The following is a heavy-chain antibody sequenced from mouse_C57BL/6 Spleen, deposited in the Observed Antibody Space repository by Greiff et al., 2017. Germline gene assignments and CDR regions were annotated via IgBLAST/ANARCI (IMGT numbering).Heavy chain of an antibody. Sequence: VKLQQPGAELVRPGSSVKLSCKASGYTFTSYWMHWVKQRPIQGLEGIGNIDPSDSETHYNQKFKDKATLTVDKSSSTAYMQLSSLTSEDSAVYYCARDYGSSYWYFDVWGTGTTVTVSS. CDR3: ARDYGSSYWYFDV. CDR2: IDPSDSET. J-gene: IGHJ1*03. D-gene: IGHD1-1*01. V-gene: IGHV1-52*01. CDR1: GYTFTSYW.